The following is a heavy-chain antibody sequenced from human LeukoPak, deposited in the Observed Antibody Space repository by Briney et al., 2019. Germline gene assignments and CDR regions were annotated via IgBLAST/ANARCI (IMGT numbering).Heavy chain of an antibody. D-gene: IGHD2-15*01. CDR2: IGTADDT. CDR1: GFTFSRYD. V-gene: IGHV3-13*01. J-gene: IGHJ4*02. Sequence: GGSLRLSCAASGFTFSRYDLHWVRQIRGKGLEWISGIGTADDTYYADSVTGRFTISRDNSQKTLYLQRNSVRAEDTAVYYCAKDCSGGSCEYWGQGTLVTVSS. CDR3: AKDCSGGSCEY.